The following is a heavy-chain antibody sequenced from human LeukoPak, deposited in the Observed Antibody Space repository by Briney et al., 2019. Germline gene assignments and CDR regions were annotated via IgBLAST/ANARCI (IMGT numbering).Heavy chain of an antibody. V-gene: IGHV3-23*01. CDR3: AKERGLWGSYRYPTFFDY. J-gene: IGHJ4*01. D-gene: IGHD3-16*02. CDR1: VFTFSSYA. CDR2: LSASGGTT. Sequence: GGSLRLSCVSSVFTFSSYAMSWVRQAPGKGLECVSTLSASGGTTYYADSVKGRFTISRDNSKNTLYLQTTSLRAQDTAVYYCAKERGLWGSYRYPTFFDYRGHGALVTVSS.